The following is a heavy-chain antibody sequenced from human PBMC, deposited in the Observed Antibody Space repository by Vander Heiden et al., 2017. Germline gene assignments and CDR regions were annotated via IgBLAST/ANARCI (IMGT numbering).Heavy chain of an antibody. CDR1: GGTFSRYA. CDR3: ARGPRLLYCTNGVCYHYGMDV. CDR2: IIPIFGTA. J-gene: IGHJ6*02. V-gene: IGHV1-69*01. Sequence: QVQLVQSGAAVKKPGSSVKVSCKASGGTFSRYAIRWVRQAPGQWLEWMEGIIPIFGTANYAQKFQGRVTITADESTSTAYMELSSLRSEDTAVYYCARGPRLLYCTNGVCYHYGMDVWGQGTTVTVSS. D-gene: IGHD2-8*01.